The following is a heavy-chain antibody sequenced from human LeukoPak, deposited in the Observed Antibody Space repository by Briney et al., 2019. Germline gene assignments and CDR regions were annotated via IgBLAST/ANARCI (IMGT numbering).Heavy chain of an antibody. CDR1: GFTFSSYS. J-gene: IGHJ5*02. D-gene: IGHD4-23*01. CDR3: ARCGGGNPRWFDP. V-gene: IGHV3-21*01. Sequence: GGSLRLSCAASGFTFSSYSMNWVRQAPGKGLEWVSSISSSSSYIYYADSVKGRFTISRDNAKNSLYLQMNSLRAEDTAVYYCARCGGGNPRWFDPWGQGTLVTVSS. CDR2: ISSSSSYI.